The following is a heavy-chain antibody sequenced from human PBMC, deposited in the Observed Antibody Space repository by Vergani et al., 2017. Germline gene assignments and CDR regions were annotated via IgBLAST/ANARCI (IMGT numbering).Heavy chain of an antibody. CDR1: GGTFSSYA. V-gene: IGHV1-69*01. Sequence: QVQLVQSGAEVKKPGSSVKVSCKASGGTFSSYAISWVRQAPGQGLEWMGGIIPIFGTANYAQKFQGRVTITADESTSTAYMELSSLRSEDTAVYYCAGREITIFGVVMIRGYCYYGMDVWGQGTTVTVSS. J-gene: IGHJ6*02. D-gene: IGHD3-3*01. CDR2: IIPIFGTA. CDR3: AGREITIFGVVMIRGYCYYGMDV.